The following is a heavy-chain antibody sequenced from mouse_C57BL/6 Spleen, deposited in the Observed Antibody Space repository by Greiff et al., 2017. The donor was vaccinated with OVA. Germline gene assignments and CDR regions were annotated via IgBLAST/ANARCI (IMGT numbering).Heavy chain of an antibody. CDR3: ARDTVVVPYAMDY. CDR1: GYSFTGYF. Sequence: VHVKQSGPELVKPGASVKISCKASGYSFTGYFMNWVKQSHGKSLEWIGRINPYNGDTFYNQKFKGKATLTVDKSSSTAHMELLSLTSEDFAGYYCARDTVVVPYAMDYWGQGTSVTVSS. CDR2: INPYNGDT. V-gene: IGHV1-37*01. J-gene: IGHJ4*01. D-gene: IGHD1-1*01.